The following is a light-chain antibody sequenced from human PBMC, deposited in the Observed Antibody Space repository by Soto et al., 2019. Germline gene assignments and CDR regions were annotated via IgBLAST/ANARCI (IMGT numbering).Light chain of an antibody. Sequence: QTVVTQEPSLTVSPGGTVTLTCGSNTGAVTSGHYPSWFRQKPGQAPRTLIYDTNNKQSWTPARFSGSLLGGKAALTLSGAQPEDEADYYCLLSYSAAVVFGGGTKLTVL. V-gene: IGLV7-46*01. CDR1: TGAVTSGHY. CDR2: DTN. J-gene: IGLJ2*01. CDR3: LLSYSAAVV.